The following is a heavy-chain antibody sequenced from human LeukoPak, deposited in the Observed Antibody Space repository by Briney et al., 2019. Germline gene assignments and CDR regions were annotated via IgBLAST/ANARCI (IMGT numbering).Heavy chain of an antibody. CDR1: GDSVSSTTAA. CDR2: TYYRSTWYN. D-gene: IGHD2-2*01. Sequence: SHTLSLTCVISGDSVSSTTAAWNWIRQSPSRGLEWLGRTYYRSTWYNDYAVSVRGRITVNPDTSKNQFSLHLNSVTPEDTAVYYYARRLTQYDCFDPWGQGILVTVSS. J-gene: IGHJ5*02. CDR3: ARRLTQYDCFDP. V-gene: IGHV6-1*01.